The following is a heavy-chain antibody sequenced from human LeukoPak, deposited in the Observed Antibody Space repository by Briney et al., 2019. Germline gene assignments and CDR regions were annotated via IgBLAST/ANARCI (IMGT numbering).Heavy chain of an antibody. CDR1: GGSISDYF. CDR2: VFYSGST. Sequence: SETLSLTCTVSGGSISDYFWNWIRQPPGKGLEWIGNVFYSGSTNYSPSLTSRVTTSVDTSKNQFSLKLSSVTAADTAVYYCARSYCTNNKCYSRFDPWGQGTLVTVSS. CDR3: ARSYCTNNKCYSRFDP. J-gene: IGHJ5*02. V-gene: IGHV4-59*01. D-gene: IGHD2-8*01.